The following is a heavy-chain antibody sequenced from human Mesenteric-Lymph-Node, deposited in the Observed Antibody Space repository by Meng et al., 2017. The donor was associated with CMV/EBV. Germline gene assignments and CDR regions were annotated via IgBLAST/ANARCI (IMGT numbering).Heavy chain of an antibody. J-gene: IGHJ3*02. CDR1: GFTFPGYW. V-gene: IGHV3-74*01. D-gene: IGHD5-18*01. CDR2: IYTEGGST. Sequence: GESLKTSCAASGFTFPGYWMHWVRQAPGKGLVWVSRIYTEGGSTTYADSVKGRFTIPRDNAKNTLYLEMNGLRAEDTALYYCARGSGPDRAMVDAFDIWGQGTMVTVSS. CDR3: ARGSGPDRAMVDAFDI.